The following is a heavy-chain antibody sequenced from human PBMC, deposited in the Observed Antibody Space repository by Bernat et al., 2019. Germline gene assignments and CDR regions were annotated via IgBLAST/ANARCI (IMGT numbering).Heavy chain of an antibody. J-gene: IGHJ4*02. CDR2: IYYSGST. CDR3: ARLEYYDFWSGPGYFDY. CDR1: GGSISSSSYY. V-gene: IGHV4-39*01. Sequence: QLQLQESGPGLVKPSETLSLTCTVSGGSISSSSYYWGWIRQPPGKGLEWIGSIYYSGSTYYNPSLKSRVTISVDTSKNQFSLKLSSVTAADTAVYYCARLEYYDFWSGPGYFDYWGQGILVTVSS. D-gene: IGHD3-3*01.